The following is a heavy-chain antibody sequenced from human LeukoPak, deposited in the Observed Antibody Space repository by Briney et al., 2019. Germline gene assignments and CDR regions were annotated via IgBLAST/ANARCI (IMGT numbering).Heavy chain of an antibody. D-gene: IGHD4-17*01. CDR3: ARGDYGDFSSFGAFDI. CDR2: IYTSGST. Sequence: SETLSLTCTVSGGSISSYYWSWIRQPAGKGLEWIGRIYTSGSTNYNPSLKSRVTMSVDTSKNQFSLKLSSVTAADTAVYYCARGDYGDFSSFGAFDIWGQGTMVTVSS. J-gene: IGHJ3*02. V-gene: IGHV4-4*07. CDR1: GGSISSYY.